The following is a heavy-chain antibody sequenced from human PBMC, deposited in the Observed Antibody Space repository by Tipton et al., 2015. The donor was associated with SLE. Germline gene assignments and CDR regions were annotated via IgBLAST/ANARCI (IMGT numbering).Heavy chain of an antibody. J-gene: IGHJ2*01. CDR1: GVSIGSSYYY. Sequence: TLSLTCIVSGVSIGSSYYYLAWIRQPPGKGLEWIGTVYYSGSTYYNPSLKSRVTISVGTSTNQLSLRLTSVTAADTAMYYCARDSAVNFWYFDLWGRGTLVTVSS. CDR3: ARDSAVNFWYFDL. V-gene: IGHV4-39*07. CDR2: VYYSGST.